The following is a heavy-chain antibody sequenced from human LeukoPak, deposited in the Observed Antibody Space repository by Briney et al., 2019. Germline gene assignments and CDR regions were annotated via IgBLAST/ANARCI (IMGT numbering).Heavy chain of an antibody. J-gene: IGHJ4*02. CDR3: ARDDTYGFSN. CDR2: VNPSAGST. Sequence: GASVKVSFKASGYTFTSYFIHWVRQPPGQGLEWMGRVNPSAGSTTYAQKFQGRVTMTRDTSTRMLYMELSSLRSDDTAVYYCARDDTYGFSNWGQGTLVTVSS. D-gene: IGHD2-8*01. V-gene: IGHV1-46*01. CDR1: GYTFTSYF.